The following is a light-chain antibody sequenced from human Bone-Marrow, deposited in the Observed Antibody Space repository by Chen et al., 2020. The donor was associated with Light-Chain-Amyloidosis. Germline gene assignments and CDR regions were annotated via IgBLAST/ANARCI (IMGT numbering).Light chain of an antibody. Sequence: QSVLMQPPSVSGAPGQRLTISCTGSSSNIGADYYVHWYRQLPGTAPKLLIFGTTNRPSGVPDRFSGSKSGTSASLAITGLQAEDEADYYCQSYDRSLSGSVFGGGTKLTVL. CDR1: SSNIGADYY. CDR2: GTT. CDR3: QSYDRSLSGSV. J-gene: IGLJ3*02. V-gene: IGLV1-40*01.